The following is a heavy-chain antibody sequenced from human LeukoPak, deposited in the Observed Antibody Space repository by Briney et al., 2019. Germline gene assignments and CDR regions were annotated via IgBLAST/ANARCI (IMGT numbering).Heavy chain of an antibody. J-gene: IGHJ6*03. CDR2: IIPIFGTA. D-gene: IGHD2-8*01. Sequence: ASVKVSCKASGGTFSSYAISWVRQAPGQGLEWMGGIIPIFGTANYAQKFQGRVTITTDESTSTAYMELSSLRSEDTAVYYCATLKWNYDYYYMDVWGKGTTVTVSS. CDR1: GGTFSSYA. V-gene: IGHV1-69*05. CDR3: ATLKWNYDYYYMDV.